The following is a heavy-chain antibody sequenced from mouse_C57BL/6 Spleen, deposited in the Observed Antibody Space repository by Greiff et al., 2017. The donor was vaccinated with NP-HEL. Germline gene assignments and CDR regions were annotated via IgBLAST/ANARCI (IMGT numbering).Heavy chain of an antibody. CDR3: ARGYGNFPDYYAMDY. J-gene: IGHJ4*01. D-gene: IGHD2-1*01. V-gene: IGHV1-52*01. CDR2: IDPSDSET. Sequence: QVQLQQPGAELVRPGSSVKLSCKASGYTFTSYWMHWVKQRPIQGLEWIGNIDPSDSETHYNQKFKDKATLTVDKSSSTAYMQLSSLTSEDSAVYYCARGYGNFPDYYAMDYWGQGTSVTVSS. CDR1: GYTFTSYW.